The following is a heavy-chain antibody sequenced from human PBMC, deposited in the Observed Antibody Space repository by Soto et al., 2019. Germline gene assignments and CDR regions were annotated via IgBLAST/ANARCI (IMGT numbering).Heavy chain of an antibody. V-gene: IGHV4-61*01. Sequence: QVQLQESGPGLVKPSETLSLLCFVSGEAVGSGQSYWNWVRQAPGKGLEWIGHISVTRAMKNSASLKSRVTMSVDPSNNQISLTLTSVTAADSATYFCARGRADSAGSSFGRRMDVWGQGTTVTVAS. D-gene: IGHD3-10*01. J-gene: IGHJ6*02. CDR3: ARGRADSAGSSFGRRMDV. CDR2: ISVTRAM. CDR1: GEAVGSGQSY.